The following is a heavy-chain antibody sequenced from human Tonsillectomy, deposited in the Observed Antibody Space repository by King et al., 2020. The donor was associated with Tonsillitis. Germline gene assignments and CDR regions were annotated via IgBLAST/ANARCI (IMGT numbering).Heavy chain of an antibody. J-gene: IGHJ4*02. Sequence: QLQESGPGLVKPSETLSLTCSVSGGSVSSISYYWGWIRQPPGKGLEWIGTIYYSGSTNYNPSLKTRVTISVDTSKNQFSLKLSSVTAADTAVYYCATRDRYYDSSGYYSFNGYWGQGTLVTVSS. CDR2: IYYSGST. D-gene: IGHD3-22*01. CDR1: GGSVSSISYY. CDR3: ATRDRYYDSSGYYSFNGY. V-gene: IGHV4-39*07.